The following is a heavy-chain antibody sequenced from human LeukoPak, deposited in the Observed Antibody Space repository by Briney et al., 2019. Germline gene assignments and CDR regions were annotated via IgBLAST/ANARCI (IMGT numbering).Heavy chain of an antibody. D-gene: IGHD5-24*01. CDR2: INHSGST. CDR3: ARWGYTRFDY. Sequence: SETLSLTCAVYGGSFSGYYWSWIRQPPGKGLEWIGEINHSGSTNYNPSLKSRVTISVDTSKSQFSLKLSSVTAADTAVYYCARWGYTRFDYWGQGTLVTVSS. CDR1: GGSFSGYY. J-gene: IGHJ4*02. V-gene: IGHV4-34*01.